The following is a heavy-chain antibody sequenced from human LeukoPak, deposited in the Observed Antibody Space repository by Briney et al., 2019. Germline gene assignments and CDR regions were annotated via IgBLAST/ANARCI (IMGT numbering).Heavy chain of an antibody. CDR2: IYTSGST. D-gene: IGHD2-2*02. CDR3: ARHVRVQAAIRVGYMDV. Sequence: SETLSLTCTVSGGSISSYYWSWIRQPPGKGLEWIGYIYTSGSTNYNPSLKSRVTISVDTSKNQFSLKLSSATAADTAVYYCARHVRVQAAIRVGYMDVWGKGTTVTVSS. J-gene: IGHJ6*03. V-gene: IGHV4-4*09. CDR1: GGSISSYY.